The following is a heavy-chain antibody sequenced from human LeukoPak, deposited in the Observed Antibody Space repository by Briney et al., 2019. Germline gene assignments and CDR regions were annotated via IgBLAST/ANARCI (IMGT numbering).Heavy chain of an antibody. CDR3: ARGLKKRFGELLYSSSYSDYYMDV. J-gene: IGHJ6*03. Sequence: ASVKVSCKASGGTFSSYAISWVRQAPGQGLEWMGGIIPIFGTANYAQKFQGRVTITADESTSTAYMELSSLRSEDTAVYYCARGLKKRFGELLYSSSYSDYYMDVWGKGTTVTISS. CDR2: IIPIFGTA. V-gene: IGHV1-69*13. D-gene: IGHD3-10*01. CDR1: GGTFSSYA.